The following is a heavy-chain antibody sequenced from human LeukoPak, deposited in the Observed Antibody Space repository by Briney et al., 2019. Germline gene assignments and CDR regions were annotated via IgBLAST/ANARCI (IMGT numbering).Heavy chain of an antibody. J-gene: IGHJ5*02. CDR1: GGTFSSYA. CDR2: IIPILGIA. V-gene: IGHV1-69*04. CDR3: ARDCNYYDSSGFAWFDP. Sequence: ASVKVSCKASGGTFSSYAISWVRQAPGQGLEWMGRIIPILGIANYAQKFQGRVTFTADKSTSTAYMELSSLRSEDTAVYYCARDCNYYDSSGFAWFDPWGQGTLVTVSS. D-gene: IGHD3-22*01.